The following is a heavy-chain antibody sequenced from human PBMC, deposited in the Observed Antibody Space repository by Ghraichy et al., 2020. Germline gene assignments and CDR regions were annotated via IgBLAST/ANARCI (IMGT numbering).Heavy chain of an antibody. J-gene: IGHJ2*01. Sequence: QTLSLTCTVSGGSISSGGYYWSWIRQHPGKGLEWIGYIYYSGSTYYNPSLKSRVTISVDTSKNQFSLKLSSVTAADTAVDYCARDAPAYCGGDCYSSPFRNNWYFDLWGRGTLVTVSS. CDR2: IYYSGST. CDR1: GGSISSGGYY. V-gene: IGHV4-31*02. CDR3: ARDAPAYCGGDCYSSPFRNNWYFDL. D-gene: IGHD2-21*02.